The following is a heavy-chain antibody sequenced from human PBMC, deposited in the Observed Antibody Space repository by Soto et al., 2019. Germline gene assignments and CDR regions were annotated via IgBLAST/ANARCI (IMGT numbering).Heavy chain of an antibody. CDR2: IYYSGST. V-gene: IGHV4-30-4*01. D-gene: IGHD6-13*01. Sequence: SETLSLTCTVSGGSISSGDYYWSWIRQPPGKGLEWIGYIYYSGSTYYNPSLKSRVTISVDTSKNQFSLKLSSVTAADTAVYYCARTPVPSWYPDAFDIWGQGTMVTVSS. CDR1: GGSISSGDYY. J-gene: IGHJ3*02. CDR3: ARTPVPSWYPDAFDI.